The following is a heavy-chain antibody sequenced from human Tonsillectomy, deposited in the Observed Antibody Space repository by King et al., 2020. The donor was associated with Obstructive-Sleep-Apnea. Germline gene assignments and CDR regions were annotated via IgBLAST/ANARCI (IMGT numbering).Heavy chain of an antibody. J-gene: IGHJ3*02. CDR3: AKDEKKNTIFGVVTYDAFDI. CDR1: GFTFTNYA. CDR2: ISGRGGST. Sequence: DVQLVESGGGLVQPGGSLRLSCAASGFTFTNYAMSWVRQAPGKGLEWVSAISGRGGSTYYADSVKGRFTISRDNSKNTLYLQMNSLRAEDTAVYYCAKDEKKNTIFGVVTYDAFDIWGQGTMVTVSS. D-gene: IGHD3-3*01. V-gene: IGHV3-23*04.